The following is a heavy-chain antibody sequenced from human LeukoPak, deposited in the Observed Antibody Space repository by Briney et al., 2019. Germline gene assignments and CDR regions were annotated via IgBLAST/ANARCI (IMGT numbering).Heavy chain of an antibody. CDR3: ATGIVKLVAYYFDY. D-gene: IGHD6-13*01. V-gene: IGHV1-24*01. CDR1: VYTLTELS. Sequence: ASVKVSCKVSVYTLTELSMHWVRQAPGKGLEGVGGFDPEDGETIYAQKFQGRVTMTEDTSTDTAYMELSSLRSEDTAVYYCATGIVKLVAYYFDYWGQGTLVTVSS. CDR2: FDPEDGET. J-gene: IGHJ4*02.